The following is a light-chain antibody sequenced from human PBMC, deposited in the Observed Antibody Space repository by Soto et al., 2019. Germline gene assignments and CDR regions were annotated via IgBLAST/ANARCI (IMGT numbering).Light chain of an antibody. CDR1: SSDVGGYNY. J-gene: IGLJ2*01. CDR3: SSYTSSSTPFV. Sequence: QSALTQPASVSGSPGQSITISCTGTSSDVGGYNYVSWYQQHPGKAPKLMIFEVSNRPSGVSNRFSGSKSGNTASLTISGLQAEDEADDYCSSYTSSSTPFVFGGGTKLTVL. V-gene: IGLV2-14*01. CDR2: EVS.